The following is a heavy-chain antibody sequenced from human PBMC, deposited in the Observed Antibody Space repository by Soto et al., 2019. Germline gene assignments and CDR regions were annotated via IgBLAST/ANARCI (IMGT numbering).Heavy chain of an antibody. J-gene: IGHJ6*02. CDR1: GFTFTSSA. D-gene: IGHD1-26*01. CDR2: IVVGSGNT. CDR3: AAGRGTSGSYFYDDYYYYGMDV. V-gene: IGHV1-58*01. Sequence: SVKVSCKASGFTFTSSAVQWVRQARGQRLEWIGWIVVGSGNTNYAQKFQERVTITRDMSTSTAYMELSSLRSEDTAAYYCAAGRGTSGSYFYDDYYYYGMDVWGQGTTVTVSS.